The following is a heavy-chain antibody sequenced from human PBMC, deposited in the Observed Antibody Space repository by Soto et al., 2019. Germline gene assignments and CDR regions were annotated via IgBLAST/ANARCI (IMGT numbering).Heavy chain of an antibody. Sequence: HPGGSLRLSCAASGFTFSSYAMHWVRQAPGKGLEYVSAISSNGGSTYYANSVKGRFTISRDNSKNTLYLQMGSLRAEDMAGYYCATGKTKSGSSANWAFDIWGQGTMVTVSS. J-gene: IGHJ3*02. CDR1: GFTFSSYA. CDR2: ISSNGGST. CDR3: ATGKTKSGSSANWAFDI. D-gene: IGHD2-15*01. V-gene: IGHV3-64*01.